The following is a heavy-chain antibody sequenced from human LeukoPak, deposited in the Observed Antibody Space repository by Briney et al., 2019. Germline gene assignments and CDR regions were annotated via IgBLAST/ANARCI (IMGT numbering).Heavy chain of an antibody. V-gene: IGHV4-34*01. J-gene: IGHJ4*02. CDR3: ASNYGDELAIDY. CDR1: GGSFSGYY. Sequence: PSETLSLTCAVYGGSFSGYYWSWIRQPPGKGLEWIGEINHSGSTNYNPSLKSRVTISVDTSKNQFSLKLSSVTAADTAVYYCASNYGDELAIDYWGQGTLVTVSS. CDR2: INHSGST. D-gene: IGHD4-17*01.